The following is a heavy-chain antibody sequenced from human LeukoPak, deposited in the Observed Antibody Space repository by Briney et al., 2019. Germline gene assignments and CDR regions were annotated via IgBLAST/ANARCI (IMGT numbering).Heavy chain of an antibody. CDR2: IYSGGST. CDR1: GFTVSTNS. V-gene: IGHV3-66*01. D-gene: IGHD3-10*01. CDR3: ARANYGSGSNYYYGLDV. J-gene: IGHJ6*02. Sequence: GGSLRLSCAASGFTVSTNSMSWVRQAPGKGLEWVSLIYSGGSTYYADSVKGRFTISRDNSKNTLYLQINSLRAEDTAVYYCARANYGSGSNYYYGLDVWGQGTTVTVSS.